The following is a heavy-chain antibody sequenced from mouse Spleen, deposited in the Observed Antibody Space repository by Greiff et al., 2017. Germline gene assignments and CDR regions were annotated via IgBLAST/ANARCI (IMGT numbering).Heavy chain of an antibody. Sequence: QVQLQQSGAELMKPGASVKLSCKATGYTFTGYWIEWVKQRPGHGLEWIGEILPGSGSTNYNEKFKGKATFTADTSSNTAYMQLSSLTTEDSAIYYCASRTTMIRGFAYWGQGTLVTVSA. V-gene: IGHV1-9*01. CDR1: GYTFTGYW. CDR2: ILPGSGST. CDR3: ASRTTMIRGFAY. D-gene: IGHD2-4*01. J-gene: IGHJ3*01.